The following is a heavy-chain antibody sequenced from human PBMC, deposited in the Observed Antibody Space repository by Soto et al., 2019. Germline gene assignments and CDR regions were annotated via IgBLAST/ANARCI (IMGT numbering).Heavy chain of an antibody. Sequence: QVQLVESGGGVVQPGRSLRLSCAASGFTFSSYGMHWVRQAPGKGLEWVAVIWYDGSNKYYADSVKGRFTISRDNSKNPLYLQMNSLRAEDTAVYYCARDTPIYCSGGSCYATYFDYWGQGTLVTVSS. D-gene: IGHD2-15*01. J-gene: IGHJ4*02. V-gene: IGHV3-33*01. CDR1: GFTFSSYG. CDR2: IWYDGSNK. CDR3: ARDTPIYCSGGSCYATYFDY.